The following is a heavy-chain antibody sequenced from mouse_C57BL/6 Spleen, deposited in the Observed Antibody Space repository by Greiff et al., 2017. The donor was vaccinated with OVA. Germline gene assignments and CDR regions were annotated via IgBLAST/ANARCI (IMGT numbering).Heavy chain of an antibody. CDR2: IHPNSGST. V-gene: IGHV1-64*01. CDR3: ARYHSSMILYYFDY. Sequence: VQLQQPGAELVKPGASVKLSCKASGYTFTSYWMHWVKQRPGQGLEWIGMIHPNSGSTNYNEKFKSKATLTVDKSSSTAYMQLSSLTSEDSAVYYCARYHSSMILYYFDYWGKGTTLTVSS. CDR1: GYTFTSYW. J-gene: IGHJ2*01. D-gene: IGHD2-5*01.